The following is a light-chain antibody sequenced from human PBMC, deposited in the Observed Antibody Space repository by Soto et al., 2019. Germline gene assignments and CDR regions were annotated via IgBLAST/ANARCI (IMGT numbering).Light chain of an antibody. CDR2: GAS. CDR3: QQYDDWPPA. J-gene: IGKJ4*01. CDR1: QSVSSN. V-gene: IGKV3-15*01. Sequence: EIVMTQSPASLSVPPGERATLSCRASQSVSSNFAWYLQKPGQAPRLLIYGASTRATAVPARFRGSGSGTEFTLTIDSLQSEDFAVYYCQQYDDWPPAFGGGTKVDIK.